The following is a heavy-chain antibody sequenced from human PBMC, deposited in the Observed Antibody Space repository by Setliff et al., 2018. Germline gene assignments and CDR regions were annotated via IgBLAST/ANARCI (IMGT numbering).Heavy chain of an antibody. J-gene: IGHJ6*03. D-gene: IGHD6-19*01. CDR2: IYIGGSA. CDR3: AREQWLDPPGYYYMDV. V-gene: IGHV4-4*07. CDR1: GGSFSGYY. Sequence: PSETLSLTCAVYGGSFSGYYWSWIRQPAGKGLEWIGHIYIGGSANYNPSLKSRVTMSIDTSKNQFSLKLNSVTAADMAVYYCAREQWLDPPGYYYMDVWAKGTTVTVS.